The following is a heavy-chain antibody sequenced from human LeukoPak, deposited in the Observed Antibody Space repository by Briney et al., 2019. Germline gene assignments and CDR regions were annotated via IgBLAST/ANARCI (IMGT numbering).Heavy chain of an antibody. CDR1: GGSISSSSYY. V-gene: IGHV4-39*01. CDR2: IYYSGST. Sequence: KPSETLSLTCTVSGGSISSSSYYWGWLRQPPGKGREWIVSIYYSGSTYYNPSLKSRVTISVDTSKNHFSLKLSSVPAADTAVYYCARHVIVVVPAAIFDWRDPTYYFDYWGQGTLVTVSS. D-gene: IGHD2-2*01. CDR3: ARHVIVVVPAAIFDWRDPTYYFDY. J-gene: IGHJ4*02.